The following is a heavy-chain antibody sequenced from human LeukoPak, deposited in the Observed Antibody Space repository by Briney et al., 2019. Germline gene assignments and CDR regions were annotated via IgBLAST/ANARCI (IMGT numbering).Heavy chain of an antibody. CDR2: ISSSSSTI. Sequence: GGSLRLSCAASGLTFSSYSMNWVRQAPGKGLEWVSYISSSSSTIYYADSVKGRFTVSRDNAKNSLYLQMNSLRAEDTAVYYCARENRPSSGWYYYYGMDVWGQGTTVTVSS. D-gene: IGHD6-19*01. CDR1: GLTFSSYS. CDR3: ARENRPSSGWYYYYGMDV. V-gene: IGHV3-48*01. J-gene: IGHJ6*02.